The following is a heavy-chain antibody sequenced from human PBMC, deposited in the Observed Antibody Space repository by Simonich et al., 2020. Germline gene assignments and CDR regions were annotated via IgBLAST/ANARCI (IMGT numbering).Heavy chain of an antibody. Sequence: QVQLVQSGAEVKKPGASVKVSCKASGYTFTGYYMHWVRTAPGQGLEGRGGVNPNSCGTNYAQKFEGRVTMTGDTSISTAYMELSRLRSDDTAVYYCARVRFEAFDIWCQGTMVTVSS. V-gene: IGHV1-2*02. CDR3: ARVRFEAFDI. J-gene: IGHJ3*02. CDR2: VNPNSCGT. CDR1: GYTFTGYY.